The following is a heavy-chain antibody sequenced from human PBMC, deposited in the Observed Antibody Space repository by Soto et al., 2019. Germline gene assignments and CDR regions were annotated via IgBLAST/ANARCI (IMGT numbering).Heavy chain of an antibody. CDR3: ARDSGIVAAGRFSLDP. D-gene: IGHD6-13*01. CDR1: GFTFNDFA. CDR2: IDWNGANI. Sequence: EVQLVESGGGVVQPGRSLRLSCAASGFTFNDFAMHWVRQAPGKGLEWVASIDWNGANIAYAASVEGRFTISRDNVKNSLFQQMNSLRAEDTAFYFCARDSGIVAAGRFSLDPRGQGTMVTVSS. V-gene: IGHV3-9*01. J-gene: IGHJ5*02.